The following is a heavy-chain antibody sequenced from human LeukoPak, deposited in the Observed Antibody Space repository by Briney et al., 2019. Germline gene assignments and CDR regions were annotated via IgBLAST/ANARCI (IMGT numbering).Heavy chain of an antibody. Sequence: SQTLSLTCTVSGGSISSGSYYWSWIRQHPGKGLEWIGYIYYSGSTYYNPSLKSRVTISVDRSKNQFSLKLSSVAAADTAVYYCATSTNMVRGVNPYYFDYWGQGTLVTVSS. J-gene: IGHJ4*02. CDR2: IYYSGST. CDR3: ATSTNMVRGVNPYYFDY. V-gene: IGHV4-31*03. D-gene: IGHD3-10*01. CDR1: GGSISSGSYY.